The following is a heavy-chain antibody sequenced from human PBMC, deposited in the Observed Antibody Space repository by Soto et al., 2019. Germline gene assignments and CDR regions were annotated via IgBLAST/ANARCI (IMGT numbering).Heavy chain of an antibody. J-gene: IGHJ4*02. D-gene: IGHD1-1*01. CDR2: INWDGSNT. V-gene: IGHV3-43*01. CDR3: AKVSTRHGWNDGLAS. Sequence: GGSLRLSCAASGFNFDDYSMHWVRQAPGKGLEWVSLINWDGSNTYYADSVKGRFTISRDNSRNSVYLEMNSLRTEDTALYLCAKVSTRHGWNDGLASWGKGTLVTVSS. CDR1: GFNFDDYS.